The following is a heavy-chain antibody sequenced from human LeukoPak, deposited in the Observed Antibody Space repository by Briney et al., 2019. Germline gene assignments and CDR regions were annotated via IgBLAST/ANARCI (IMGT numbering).Heavy chain of an antibody. CDR2: INPSGGST. CDR3: AREGTFSSPRNWFDP. V-gene: IGHV1-46*01. D-gene: IGHD6-13*01. J-gene: IGHJ5*02. CDR1: GYTFTNYY. Sequence: ASVKVSCKASGYTFTNYYMHWVRQAPGQGLEWMGMINPSGGSTTYAQKFQGRVTMTRDTSTGSVYMELTILRSEDTAVYYCAREGTFSSPRNWFDPWGQGTLVTVSS.